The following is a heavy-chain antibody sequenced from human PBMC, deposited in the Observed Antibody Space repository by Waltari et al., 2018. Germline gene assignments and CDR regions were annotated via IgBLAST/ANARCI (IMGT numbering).Heavy chain of an antibody. CDR1: GFTFSDYY. V-gene: IGHV3-11*01. CDR3: AGTYYYDSSGYPLFDI. J-gene: IGHJ3*02. Sequence: QVQLVESGGGLVKPGGSLRLSCAASGFTFSDYYMSWIRQAPGKGLEWVSYISSSCSTIYYADAVKGRCTISRDNAKNSLYLQMNSLRAEDTAVYYCAGTYYYDSSGYPLFDIWGQGTMVTVSS. CDR2: ISSSCSTI. D-gene: IGHD3-22*01.